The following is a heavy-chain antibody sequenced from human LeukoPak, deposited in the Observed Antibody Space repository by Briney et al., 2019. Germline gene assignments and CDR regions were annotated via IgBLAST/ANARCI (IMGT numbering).Heavy chain of an antibody. D-gene: IGHD6-13*01. Sequence: PGGSLRLSCAASGFTVSSNYMSWVRQAPGKGLEWVGRIKSKTDGGTTVYAAPVKGRFTISRDDSKNTLYLQMNSLKAEDTAVYYCTTVVFSSWFDPTLYFDYWGQGTLVTISS. CDR2: IKSKTDGGTT. V-gene: IGHV3-15*01. J-gene: IGHJ4*02. CDR1: GFTVSSNY. CDR3: TTVVFSSWFDPTLYFDY.